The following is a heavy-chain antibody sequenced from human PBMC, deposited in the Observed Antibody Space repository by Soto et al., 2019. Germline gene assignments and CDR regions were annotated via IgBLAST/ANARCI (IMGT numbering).Heavy chain of an antibody. CDR2: IYPGDSDT. CDR3: ASLYCSGGSCYPYYFDY. D-gene: IGHD2-15*01. CDR1: GYSFTSHW. V-gene: IGHV5-51*01. J-gene: IGHJ4*02. Sequence: PGESLKISCKGSGYSFTSHWIGWVRQMPGKGLEWMGIIYPGDSDTRYSPSFQGQVTISADKSISTAYLQWSSLKASDTAMYYCASLYCSGGSCYPYYFDYWGQGTLVTVSS.